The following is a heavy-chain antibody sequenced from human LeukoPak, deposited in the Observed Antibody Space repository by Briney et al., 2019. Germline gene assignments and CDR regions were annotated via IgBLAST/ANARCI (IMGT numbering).Heavy chain of an antibody. CDR2: IKQDGSEK. Sequence: GGSLRLSCAAAGFTFSNFWMSWVRQAPGTGLEWVANIKQDGSEKYYVDSVRGRFTISRDNAKNSLFLQMNSLRAEDTAVYYCARDRYSGTYLGASDIWGQGTMVTVSS. D-gene: IGHD1-26*01. CDR3: ARDRYSGTYLGASDI. CDR1: GFTFSNFW. J-gene: IGHJ3*02. V-gene: IGHV3-7*01.